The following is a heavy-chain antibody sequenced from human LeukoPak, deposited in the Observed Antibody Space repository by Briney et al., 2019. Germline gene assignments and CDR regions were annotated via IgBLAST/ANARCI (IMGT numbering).Heavy chain of an antibody. CDR1: GYTFTSYG. CDR2: ICAYNGNT. D-gene: IGHD4-23*01. V-gene: IGHV1-18*01. J-gene: IGHJ4*02. CDR3: ARDYPKGGGKEGFDY. Sequence: ASVKVSCKASGYTFTSYGISWVRQAPGQGLEWMGWICAYNGNTNYAQKLQGRVTMTTDTSTSTASMELRSLRSDDTAVYYCARDYPKGGGKEGFDYWGQGTLVTVSS.